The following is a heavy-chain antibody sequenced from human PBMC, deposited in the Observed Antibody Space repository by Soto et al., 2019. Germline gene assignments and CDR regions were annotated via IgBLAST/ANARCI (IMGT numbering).Heavy chain of an antibody. CDR1: GGTFSSYA. CDR3: ARLVSGYDWPGGMDV. D-gene: IGHD5-12*01. Sequence: QVQLVQSGAEVKKPGSSVKVSCKASGGTFSSYAISWVRQAPGQGLEWMGGIIPIFGTANYAQKFQGRVTITAEESTRTAYMELSSLRSEDTAVYYCARLVSGYDWPGGMDVWGQGTTVTVSS. V-gene: IGHV1-69*01. J-gene: IGHJ6*02. CDR2: IIPIFGTA.